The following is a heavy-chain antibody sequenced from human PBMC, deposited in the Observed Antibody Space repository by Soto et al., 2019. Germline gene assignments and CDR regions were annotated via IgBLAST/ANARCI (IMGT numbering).Heavy chain of an antibody. V-gene: IGHV3-23*01. D-gene: IGHD4-17*01. J-gene: IGHJ4*02. Sequence: EVPLLESGGGLVQPGGSLRLSCAASGFSFSTHTLSWVRQAPGKGLVWLSSIGASGDATYYADSVKGRFTISRDNSEDTVSLQMNSLRVDATAVYYCAILRGLRKFWGQGTLVTVSS. CDR3: AILRGLRKF. CDR1: GFSFSTHT. CDR2: IGASGDAT.